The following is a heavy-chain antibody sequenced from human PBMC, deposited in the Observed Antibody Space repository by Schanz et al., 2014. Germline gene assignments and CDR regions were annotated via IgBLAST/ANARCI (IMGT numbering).Heavy chain of an antibody. CDR2: TSNDGSFT. V-gene: IGHV3-74*01. Sequence: EVQLVESGGGLVQPGGSLRLSCAASGFTFNNYGMHWVRQAPGKGLVWVSRTSNDGSFTTFADSVKGRFTISRDNAKNTLYLQMNSLRAEDTAVYYCVRDTDYHFDYWGQGTLVTVSS. D-gene: IGHD4-17*01. CDR3: VRDTDYHFDY. CDR1: GFTFNNYG. J-gene: IGHJ4*02.